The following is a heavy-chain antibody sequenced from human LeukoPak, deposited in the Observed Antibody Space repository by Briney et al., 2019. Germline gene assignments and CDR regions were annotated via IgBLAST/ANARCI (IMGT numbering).Heavy chain of an antibody. J-gene: IGHJ4*02. CDR3: ARGGTYYYDSSGYYLDY. D-gene: IGHD3-22*01. CDR1: GFTFSSCW. V-gene: IGHV3-74*01. CDR2: INSDGSST. Sequence: PGGSLRLSCAASGFTFSSCWMHWVRQAPGKGLVWVSRINSDGSSTSYADSVKGRFTISRDNAKNTLYLQMNSLRAEDTAVYYCARGGTYYYDSSGYYLDYWGQGTLVTVSS.